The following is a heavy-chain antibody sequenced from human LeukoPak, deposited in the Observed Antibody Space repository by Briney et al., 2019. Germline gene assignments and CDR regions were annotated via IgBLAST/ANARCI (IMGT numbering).Heavy chain of an antibody. CDR3: ARDVGEYCSSTNCYASHY. CDR2: INPNSGGT. CDR1: GYTFNDYY. D-gene: IGHD2-2*01. V-gene: IGHV1-2*02. Sequence: ASLKVSCKASGYTFNDYYIHWVRQAPGQGLEWMGWINPNSGGTNYAQKFQGGVTMTRDTSITTAYMELSSLRSDDTAVYYCARDVGEYCSSTNCYASHYWGQGTLVTVSS. J-gene: IGHJ4*02.